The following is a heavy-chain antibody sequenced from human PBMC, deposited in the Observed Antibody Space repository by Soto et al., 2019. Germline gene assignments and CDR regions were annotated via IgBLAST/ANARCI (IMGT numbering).Heavy chain of an antibody. CDR3: AKHPIFGVVTHYFAH. D-gene: IGHD3-3*01. J-gene: IGHJ4*02. Sequence: HLLESGGSLVEPGGSLRLSCSASGFAFSAYAMSWVRQAPQKGLEWVSGIGGGGHDTRYGDSVKGRFSITRDNSRNTLYLEMNRLTAEDTAFYYCAKHPIFGVVTHYFAHWGRGVLVTVSS. CDR2: IGGGGHDT. CDR1: GFAFSAYA. V-gene: IGHV3-23*01.